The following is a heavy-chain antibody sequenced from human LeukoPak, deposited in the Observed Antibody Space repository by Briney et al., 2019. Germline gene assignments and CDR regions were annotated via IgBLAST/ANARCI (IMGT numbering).Heavy chain of an antibody. J-gene: IGHJ3*02. CDR2: IYYSGST. D-gene: IGHD3-16*01. V-gene: IGHV4-59*12. CDR3: ARGIGAFYI. CDR1: GGSIGSYY. Sequence: SETLSLTCTVSGGSIGSYYWSWIRQPPGKGLEWIGYIYYSGSTNYNPSLKSRVTISVDTSKNQFSLKLSSVTAADTAVYYCARGIGAFYIWGQGTMVTVSS.